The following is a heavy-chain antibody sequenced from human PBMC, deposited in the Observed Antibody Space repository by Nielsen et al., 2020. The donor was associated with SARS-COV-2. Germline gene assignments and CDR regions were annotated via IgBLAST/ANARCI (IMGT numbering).Heavy chain of an antibody. J-gene: IGHJ6*02. CDR1: GFTFSSYS. V-gene: IGHV3-21*01. D-gene: IGHD3-22*01. CDR3: ASAASSSWKSATV. Sequence: GGSLRLSCAASGFTFSSYSMNWVRRAPGKGLEWVSSISSSSSYIYYADSVKGRFTISRDNAKNSLYLQMNSLRAEDTAVYYCASAASSSWKSATVWGQGTTVTVSS. CDR2: ISSSSSYI.